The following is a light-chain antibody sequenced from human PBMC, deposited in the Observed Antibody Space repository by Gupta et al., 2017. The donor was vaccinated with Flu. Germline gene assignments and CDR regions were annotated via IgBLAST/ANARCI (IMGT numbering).Light chain of an antibody. J-gene: IGKJ4*01. CDR2: DAS. CDR1: QSISNN. V-gene: IGKV3-11*01. CDR3: QQHSNWPLT. Sequence: EIVLTQSPATLSLSPGEGATLSCRASQSISNNLAWYQQKPGQAPRLLIYDASNRATGIPARFSGSGSGTDFTLTISSLEPEDFAVYYCQQHSNWPLTFGGGTNVEIK.